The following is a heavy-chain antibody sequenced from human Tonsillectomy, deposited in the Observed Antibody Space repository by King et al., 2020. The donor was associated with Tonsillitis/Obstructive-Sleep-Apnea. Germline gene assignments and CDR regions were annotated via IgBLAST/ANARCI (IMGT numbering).Heavy chain of an antibody. CDR2: ISTGSEYI. CDR1: GFSFSDYS. D-gene: IGHD2-15*01. CDR3: ARALGGLCSGSTCRAFDV. Sequence: VQLVESGGGLVKPGGSLRLSCAASGFSFSDYSMNWVRQAPGKGLEWVFSISTGSEYIYYADSVRGRFTVSRNNAKTSLFLQMDSLRAEDTAIYYWARALGGLCSGSTCRAFDVLGQGTMVTVSS. V-gene: IGHV3-21*01. J-gene: IGHJ3*01.